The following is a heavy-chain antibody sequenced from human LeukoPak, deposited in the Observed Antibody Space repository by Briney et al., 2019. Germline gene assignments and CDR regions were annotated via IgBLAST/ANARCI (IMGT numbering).Heavy chain of an antibody. CDR1: GFTFNTNA. CDR3: ARDTGDYNAFDI. Sequence: GGSLRLSCAASGFTFNTNAMNWVRQAPGKGLEWVSYISSSSSTIYYADSVKGRFTISRDNAKNSLYLQMNSLRAEDTAVYYCARDTGDYNAFDIWGQGTMVTVSS. V-gene: IGHV3-48*01. CDR2: ISSSSSTI. J-gene: IGHJ3*02. D-gene: IGHD4-17*01.